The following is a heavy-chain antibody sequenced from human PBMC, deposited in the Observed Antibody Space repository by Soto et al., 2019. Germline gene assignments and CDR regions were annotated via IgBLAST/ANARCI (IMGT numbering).Heavy chain of an antibody. CDR3: ARDDDYGDNGLDY. D-gene: IGHD4-17*01. CDR2: IGSDGRRD. J-gene: IGHJ4*02. Sequence: QVQLVESGGGVVQPGGSLRLSCAASGFTFGRHGMHWVRQAPGKGLEWVAVIGSDGRRDSYADSVKGRFTISRDNGQXXXXXXXXXXXXEXXXXXXXARDDDYGDNGLDYWGQGTLVTVSS. CDR1: GFTFGRHG. V-gene: IGHV3-30*02.